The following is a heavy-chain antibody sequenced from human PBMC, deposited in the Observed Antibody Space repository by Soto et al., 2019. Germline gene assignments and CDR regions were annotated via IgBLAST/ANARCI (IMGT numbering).Heavy chain of an antibody. Sequence: GGSLRLSCAASGFTFSSYGMHWVRQAPGKGLEWVAVIWYDGSNKYYADSVKGRFTISRDNSKNTLYLQMNSLRAEDTAVYYCARTQMAAAAGTVYYYYGMDVWGQGTTVTVS. V-gene: IGHV3-33*01. CDR2: IWYDGSNK. D-gene: IGHD6-13*01. J-gene: IGHJ6*02. CDR1: GFTFSSYG. CDR3: ARTQMAAAAGTVYYYYGMDV.